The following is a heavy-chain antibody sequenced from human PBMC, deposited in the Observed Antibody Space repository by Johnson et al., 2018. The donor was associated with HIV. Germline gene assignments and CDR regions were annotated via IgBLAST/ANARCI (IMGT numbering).Heavy chain of an antibody. CDR1: GFTFSSYG. CDR3: SKEGITMEVDI. D-gene: IGHD3-10*01. V-gene: IGHV3-33*06. Sequence: QVQLVESGGGVVRPGGSLRLSCAASGFTFSSYGMHWVRQAPGKGLEWVATIWYDGSNKYYTESVMGRCTISRDNSKNTLFLQMNSLRAEETAVYYCSKEGITMEVDIWGQGTMVTVSS. J-gene: IGHJ3*02. CDR2: IWYDGSNK.